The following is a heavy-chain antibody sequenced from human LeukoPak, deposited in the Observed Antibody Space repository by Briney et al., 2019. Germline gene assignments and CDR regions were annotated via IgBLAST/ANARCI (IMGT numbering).Heavy chain of an antibody. CDR3: AKGQTKYCSGGSCNIIDY. V-gene: IGHV3-30*18. CDR2: ISYDGSNK. CDR1: GFTFSSYG. Sequence: GRSLRLSCAASGFTFSSYGMHWVRQAPGKGLEWVAVISYDGSNKYYADSVKGRFTISRDNSKNTLYLQMNSLRAEDTAVYYCAKGQTKYCSGGSCNIIDYWGQGTLVTVSS. D-gene: IGHD2-15*01. J-gene: IGHJ4*02.